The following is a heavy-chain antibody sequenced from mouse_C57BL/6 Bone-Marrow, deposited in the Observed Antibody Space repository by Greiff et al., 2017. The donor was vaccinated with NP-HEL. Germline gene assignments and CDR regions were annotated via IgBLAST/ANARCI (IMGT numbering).Heavy chain of an antibody. D-gene: IGHD2-1*01. CDR1: GFSLTSYG. CDR2: IWSGGST. V-gene: IGHV2-5*01. CDR3: ARDRVILGYFDV. Sequence: VQLQQSGPGLVQPSQSLSITCTASGFSLTSYGVHWVRQSPGKGLEWLGVIWSGGSTDYNAAFMSRLSIIKDNSKSQAFFQLNSLQADDTAIYYCARDRVILGYFDVWGTGTTVTGSS. J-gene: IGHJ1*03.